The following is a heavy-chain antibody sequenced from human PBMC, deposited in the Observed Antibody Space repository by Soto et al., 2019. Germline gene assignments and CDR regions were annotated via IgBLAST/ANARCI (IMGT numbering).Heavy chain of an antibody. CDR2: VSGSGSRT. D-gene: IGHD4-17*01. CDR1: GFMFSSYV. V-gene: IGHV3-23*01. J-gene: IGHJ4*02. Sequence: EVQLLESGGGLVQPGGSLRLSCAASGFMFSSYVMSWVRQAPGKGLEWVSGVSGSGSRTYYADSVKGRFSISRDNSRNTLYLQLNSLRAEDTAVYYCAVLTTVTDADYGGQGTLFPVPS. CDR3: AVLTTVTDADY.